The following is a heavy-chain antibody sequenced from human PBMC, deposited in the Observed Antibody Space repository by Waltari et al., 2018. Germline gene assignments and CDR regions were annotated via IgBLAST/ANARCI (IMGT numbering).Heavy chain of an antibody. J-gene: IGHJ6*03. V-gene: IGHV3-48*04. Sequence: EVQLVESGGGLVQPGGSLRLSCAASGFTFSSYIMTWVRRAPRTGPGGGSYISSSSSTIYYADSGKGRFTISRDNAKNSLYLQMNSLRAEDTAVYYCARESKVGYCSGGSCYPRSYYYMDVWGKGTTVTISS. CDR2: ISSSSSTI. D-gene: IGHD2-15*01. CDR1: GFTFSSYI. CDR3: ARESKVGYCSGGSCYPRSYYYMDV.